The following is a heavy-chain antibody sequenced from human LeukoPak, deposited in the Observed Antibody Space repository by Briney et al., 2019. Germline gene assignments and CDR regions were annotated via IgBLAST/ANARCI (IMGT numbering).Heavy chain of an antibody. D-gene: IGHD6-6*01. J-gene: IGHJ4*02. CDR3: AKRGYSSSWFRGFAYYFDY. Sequence: GGSLRLSCAASGFTFSSYEMNWVRQAPGKGLEWVSAISGSGGSTYYADSVKGRFTISRDNSKNTLYLQMNSLRAEDTAVYYCAKRGYSSSWFRGFAYYFDYWGQGTLVTVSS. V-gene: IGHV3-23*01. CDR1: GFTFSSYE. CDR2: ISGSGGST.